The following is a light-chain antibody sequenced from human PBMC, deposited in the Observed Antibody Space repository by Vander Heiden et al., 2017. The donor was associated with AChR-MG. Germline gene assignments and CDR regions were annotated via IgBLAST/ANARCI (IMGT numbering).Light chain of an antibody. Sequence: EIVLTQSPGTQSLSLGERDTLSCRASQGITSDNLAWYQHKPVQAPSLLIYGAFNRAAGIPEKFSASGSGTDFTLTISRLGPEDVAMDDYQQYGRSPTTFGGGTKVEIK. J-gene: IGKJ4*01. CDR2: GAF. CDR1: QGITSDN. V-gene: IGKV3-20*01. CDR3: QQYGRSPTT.